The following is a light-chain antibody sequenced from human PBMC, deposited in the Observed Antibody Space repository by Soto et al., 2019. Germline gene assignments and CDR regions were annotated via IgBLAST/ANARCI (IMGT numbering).Light chain of an antibody. J-gene: IGLJ1*01. CDR2: DVT. CDR1: SSDVGGYNC. V-gene: IGLV2-11*01. Sequence: QSALTQRRSVSGSPGQSVTISCTGTSSDVGGYNCVSWYQQHPGKAPQLIIYDVTQRPSGVPDRFSGSKSGNTASLSISGLQAEDEADYYCCSHSASYTFVFGTGTKVTVL. CDR3: CSHSASYTFV.